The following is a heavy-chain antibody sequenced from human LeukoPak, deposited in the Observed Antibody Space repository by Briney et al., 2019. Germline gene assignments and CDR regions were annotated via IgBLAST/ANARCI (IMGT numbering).Heavy chain of an antibody. J-gene: IGHJ4*02. Sequence: GGSLRLSCAASGLTFSSYAMNWVRQAPGEGLEWVSAISGSGGSTYYADSVKGRFTISRDNSKNTLYLQMNSLRAEDTAVYYCAKVRGSSWYERDFDYWGQGTLVTVSS. CDR1: GLTFSSYA. V-gene: IGHV3-23*01. CDR2: ISGSGGST. D-gene: IGHD6-13*01. CDR3: AKVRGSSWYERDFDY.